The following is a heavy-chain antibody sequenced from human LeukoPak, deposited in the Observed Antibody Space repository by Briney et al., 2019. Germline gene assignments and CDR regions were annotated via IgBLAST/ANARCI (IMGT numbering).Heavy chain of an antibody. CDR1: GGSTSSNNW. Sequence: SETLSLTCAVSGGSTSSNNWWGWVRQPPGKGLEWIGEIYHSGSTNYNPSLKSRVTISVDTSKNQFSLKLSSVTAADTAVYYCARARSYYDFWSGYYDYGYWGQGTLVTVSS. V-gene: IGHV4-4*02. D-gene: IGHD3-3*01. CDR3: ARARSYYDFWSGYYDYGY. J-gene: IGHJ4*02. CDR2: IYHSGST.